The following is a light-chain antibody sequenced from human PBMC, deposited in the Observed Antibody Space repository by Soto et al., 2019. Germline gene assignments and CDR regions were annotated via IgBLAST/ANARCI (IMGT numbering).Light chain of an antibody. CDR3: CSYAGSSTFYV. CDR2: EGS. Sequence: QSVLTQPASVSGSPGQSITISCTGTSSDVGSYNLVSWYQQHPGKAPKLMIYEGSKRPSGVSNRFSGSKSGNTASLTISGLQAEDEADYYCCSYAGSSTFYVFETGTKVTVL. CDR1: SSDVGSYNL. J-gene: IGLJ1*01. V-gene: IGLV2-23*01.